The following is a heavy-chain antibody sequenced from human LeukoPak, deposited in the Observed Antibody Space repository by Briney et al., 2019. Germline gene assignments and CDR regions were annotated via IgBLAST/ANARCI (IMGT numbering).Heavy chain of an antibody. V-gene: IGHV1-69*04. CDR1: GGTFSSYA. CDR3: AREDSSSLYVDY. J-gene: IGHJ4*02. Sequence: AASVKVSCKASGGTFSSYAISWVRQAPGQGLEWMGRIIPIPGIANYAQKFQGRVTITADKSTSTAYMELSSLRSEDTAVYYCAREDSSSLYVDYWGQGTLVTVSS. CDR2: IIPIPGIA. D-gene: IGHD6-13*01.